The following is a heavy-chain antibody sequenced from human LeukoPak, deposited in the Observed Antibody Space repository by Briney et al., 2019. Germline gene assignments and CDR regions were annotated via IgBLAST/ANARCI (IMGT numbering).Heavy chain of an antibody. CDR1: GFTFSSFA. Sequence: GGSLRLSCVASGFTFSSFAMTWVRQAPGKGLEWAAFISYDGSTKYYADSVKGRFTISRDNSKNTLYLQMNSLRAEDTAVYYCASQKDGEGPAYNYWGQGTLVTVSS. CDR2: ISYDGSTK. CDR3: ASQKDGEGPAYNY. D-gene: IGHD3-16*01. V-gene: IGHV3-30*14. J-gene: IGHJ4*02.